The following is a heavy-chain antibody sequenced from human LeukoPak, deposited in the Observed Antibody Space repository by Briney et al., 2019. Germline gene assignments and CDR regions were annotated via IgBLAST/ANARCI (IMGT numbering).Heavy chain of an antibody. CDR1: GSTFRNSA. V-gene: IGHV3-23*01. CDR2: ISDSGGKT. D-gene: IGHD6-13*01. CDR3: AKDRLVHDS. J-gene: IGHJ4*02. Sequence: GGSLRLSCAASGSTFRNSAMSWVRQAPGKGPEWVSAISDSGGKTYYSDSVKGRFTISRDNSKNTLYLQMNSLRGDDTAVYYCAKDRLVHDSWGQGTLVTVSS.